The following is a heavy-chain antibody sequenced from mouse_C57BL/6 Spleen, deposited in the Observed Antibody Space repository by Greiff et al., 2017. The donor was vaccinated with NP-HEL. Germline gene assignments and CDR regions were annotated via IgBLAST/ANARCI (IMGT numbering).Heavy chain of an antibody. D-gene: IGHD4-1*01. Sequence: VKLLESGPELVKPGASVKISCKASGYAFSSSWMNWVKQRPGKGLEWIGRIYPGDGDTNYNGKFKGKATLTADKSSSTAYMQLSSLTSEDSAVYFCARGGTGTTYWYFDVWGTGTTVTVSS. J-gene: IGHJ1*03. CDR1: GYAFSSSW. V-gene: IGHV1-82*01. CDR2: IYPGDGDT. CDR3: ARGGTGTTYWYFDV.